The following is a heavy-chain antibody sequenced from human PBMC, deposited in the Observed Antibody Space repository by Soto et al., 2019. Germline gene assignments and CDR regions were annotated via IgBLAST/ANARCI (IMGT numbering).Heavy chain of an antibody. Sequence: QVQLQESGPGLVKPSETLSLTCTVSGGSISSYYWSWIRQPPGKGLEWIGYIYYSGSTNYNPSLKSLVTIAVDTSKTQFSLKLSSVTAADTAVYYCAREGTTVDSYYYYGMDVWGQGTTVTVSS. CDR2: IYYSGST. CDR3: AREGTTVDSYYYYGMDV. CDR1: GGSISSYY. V-gene: IGHV4-59*01. D-gene: IGHD1-1*01. J-gene: IGHJ6*02.